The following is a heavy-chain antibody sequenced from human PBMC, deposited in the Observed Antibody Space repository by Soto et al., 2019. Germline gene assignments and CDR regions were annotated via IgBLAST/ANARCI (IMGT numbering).Heavy chain of an antibody. D-gene: IGHD4-4*01. Sequence: SETLSLTCTVSGGSISSYYWSWIRQPPGKGLEWIGYIYYSGSTNYNPSLNSRVTISVDTSKNQFSLKLSSVTAADTAVYYCARTRLGDYSNPNWFDPWGQGTLVTVSS. V-gene: IGHV4-59*01. CDR1: GGSISSYY. CDR2: IYYSGST. CDR3: ARTRLGDYSNPNWFDP. J-gene: IGHJ5*02.